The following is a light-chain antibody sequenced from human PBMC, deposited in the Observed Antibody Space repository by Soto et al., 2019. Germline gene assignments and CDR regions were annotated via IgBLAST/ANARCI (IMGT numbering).Light chain of an antibody. CDR1: QNIAGN. V-gene: IGKV3-15*01. J-gene: IGKJ5*01. CDR3: QQFNNWPPIT. Sequence: EIVMTQSPATLSVSPGERATLSCRASQNIAGNLAWYQQKPGQAPRLLIYSASTRATGIPARFSGSGSGTEFTLTISSLQSEDFAVYYCQQFNNWPPITLGKGTRLEIK. CDR2: SAS.